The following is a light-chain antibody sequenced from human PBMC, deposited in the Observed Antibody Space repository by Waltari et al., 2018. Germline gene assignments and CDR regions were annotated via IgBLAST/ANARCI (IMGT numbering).Light chain of an antibody. CDR2: GAS. CDR3: QQTDNFPLP. V-gene: IGKV1-12*01. Sequence: DIQMTQSPSSVSASVGDRVTISCRASQDVSTWLAWYQQKPGKAPNLLIYGASSLQSGVPSRVRRRGSGKEIHLTIKGLPPEEFATYYWQQTDNFPLPFGGGTKVEIK. J-gene: IGKJ4*01. CDR1: QDVSTW.